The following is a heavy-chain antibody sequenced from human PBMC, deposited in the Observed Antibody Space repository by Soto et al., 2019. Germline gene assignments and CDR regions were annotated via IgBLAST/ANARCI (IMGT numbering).Heavy chain of an antibody. D-gene: IGHD5-12*01. Sequence: QVQLVQSGAEVKEPGSSVKVSCKASGGGNLRDYRTTWVRRAPGQGLEWMGGLIPKLGSANYAQKFQGRVTITADESTNSVYMELRSLRSDDTDVYYCARGGERYNFGAVYWGQGTPVTVSS. CDR3: ARGGERYNFGAVY. CDR2: LIPKLGSA. J-gene: IGHJ4*02. CDR1: GGGNLRDYR. V-gene: IGHV1-69*01.